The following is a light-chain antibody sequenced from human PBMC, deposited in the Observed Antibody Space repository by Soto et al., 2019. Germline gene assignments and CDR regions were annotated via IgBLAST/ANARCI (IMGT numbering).Light chain of an antibody. CDR2: GVT. J-gene: IGLJ3*02. V-gene: IGLV2-14*01. CDR3: SSYTTSSTWV. CDR1: SSDVGGYNY. Sequence: QSVLTQPASVSGSPGQSITISCTGTSSDVGGYNYVSWFQHHPGKAPKLMIYGVTNRPSGVSNRFSGSKSGNTASLTISGLQAEDEADYYCSSYTTSSTWVFGGGPKLTVL.